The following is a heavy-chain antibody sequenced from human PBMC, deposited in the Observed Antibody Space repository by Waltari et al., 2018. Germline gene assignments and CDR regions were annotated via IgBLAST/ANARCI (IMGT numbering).Heavy chain of an antibody. CDR2: IIPGSGEA. Sequence: QVHLVQSGAEVKKPGFSGNVSCQASGYTFNTYAITWVRQAPGQGLEWMGEIIPGSGEAYYAQKFQGRVLFTADESSNTAFMEVSSLQVDDTAVYFCARGGGVYYFQYWGQGTRVGVSS. CDR3: ARGGGVYYFQY. J-gene: IGHJ4*02. D-gene: IGHD2-15*01. CDR1: GYTFNTYA. V-gene: IGHV1-69*12.